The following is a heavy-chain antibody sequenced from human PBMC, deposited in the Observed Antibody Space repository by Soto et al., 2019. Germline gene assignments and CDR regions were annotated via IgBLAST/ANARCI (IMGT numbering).Heavy chain of an antibody. V-gene: IGHV3-30*04. D-gene: IGHD2-15*01. CDR3: AREVAYYFDY. CDR2: ISYDGSNK. Sequence: GGSLRLSCAASGFTFSSYAMHWVRQAPGKGLEWVAVISYDGSNKYYADSVKGRFTISRDNSKNTLYLQMNSLRAEDTAVYYCAREVAYYFDYWGQGTLVTVSS. J-gene: IGHJ4*02. CDR1: GFTFSSYA.